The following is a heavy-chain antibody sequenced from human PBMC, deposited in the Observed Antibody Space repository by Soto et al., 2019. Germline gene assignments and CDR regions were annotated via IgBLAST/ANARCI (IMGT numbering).Heavy chain of an antibody. CDR3: ARDYDGYGAY. Sequence: EVQRVESGGGLVQPGGSLRLSCVASGFSVSTNCMSWARQAPGKGLEWVSVIHSGGTTQYADSVKGRFTISRDNSKNTLHLQMNSLRAEDTAVYYCARDYDGYGAYWGQGIMVIVSS. CDR2: IHSGGTT. J-gene: IGHJ4*02. V-gene: IGHV3-66*01. D-gene: IGHD5-12*01. CDR1: GFSVSTNC.